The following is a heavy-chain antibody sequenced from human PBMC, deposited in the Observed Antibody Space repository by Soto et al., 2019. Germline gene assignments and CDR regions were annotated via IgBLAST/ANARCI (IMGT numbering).Heavy chain of an antibody. D-gene: IGHD2-15*01. Sequence: PGGSLKISCNAPGYSFTSCWIGWVRQTPGKGLEWMGIILPDDADTRYSPSFEGHVPISADRSTNTAFLHLRSLEASDTAIYYCATYCSAGSCYSAHYQNFGLDVWGQGTTVTVSS. CDR2: ILPDDADT. V-gene: IGHV5-51*01. J-gene: IGHJ6*02. CDR3: ATYCSAGSCYSAHYQNFGLDV. CDR1: GYSFTSCW.